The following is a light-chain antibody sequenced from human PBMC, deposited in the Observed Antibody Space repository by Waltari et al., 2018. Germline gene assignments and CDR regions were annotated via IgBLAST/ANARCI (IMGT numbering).Light chain of an antibody. CDR1: SSDVGSYNI. CDR2: EGS. V-gene: IGLV2-23*01. Sequence: QSALTPPASVSGSPGQSITIPRTGTSSDVGSYNIFPWYQQHPGKAPKLMIYEGSKRPSGVSNRFSGSKSGNTASLTISGLQAEDEADYYCCSYAGSSTLVFGGGTKLTVL. J-gene: IGLJ2*01. CDR3: CSYAGSSTLV.